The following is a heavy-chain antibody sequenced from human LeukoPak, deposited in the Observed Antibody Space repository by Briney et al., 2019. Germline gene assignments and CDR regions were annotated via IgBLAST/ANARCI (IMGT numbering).Heavy chain of an antibody. CDR3: ARDGEGGPYYDSSGYYY. CDR2: IIPIFGTA. V-gene: IGHV1-69*13. J-gene: IGHJ4*02. D-gene: IGHD3-22*01. CDR1: GGTFSSYA. Sequence: SVKVSCKASGGTFSSYAISWVRQAPGQGLEWMGGIIPIFGTANYAQKFQGRVTITADESTSTAYMELSSLRSEDTAVYYCARDGEGGPYYDSSGYYYWGQGTLVTVSS.